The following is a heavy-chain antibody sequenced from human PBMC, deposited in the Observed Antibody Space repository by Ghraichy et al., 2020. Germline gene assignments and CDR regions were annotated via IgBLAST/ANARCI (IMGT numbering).Heavy chain of an antibody. J-gene: IGHJ4*02. V-gene: IGHV3-30*18. CDR3: AKEREYTGSYPYYFDY. Sequence: GSLRLSCTTSGFPFTTYGIHWVRQAPGKGLEWVAATSYDGSHEYFADSVRGRFTISRDYSKNTVYLQMISLSAEDTALYYCAKEREYTGSYPYYFDYWGQGTLVTVSS. CDR2: TSYDGSHE. D-gene: IGHD1-26*01. CDR1: GFPFTTYG.